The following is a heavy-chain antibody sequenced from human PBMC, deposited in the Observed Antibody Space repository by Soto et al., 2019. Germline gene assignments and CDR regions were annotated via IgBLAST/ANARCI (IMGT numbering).Heavy chain of an antibody. V-gene: IGHV3-23*01. J-gene: IGHJ4*02. CDR2: ISGSGGGT. CDR1: VFTFSSYA. D-gene: IGHD6-19*01. Sequence: AGSLRLSCAASVFTFSSYAMSWFRQAPGKGLEWVSAISGSGGGTYYADSVKGRFTISRDNSKNTLYLQMNSLRAEDTAVYYCAKVGIAVAGTFDYWGQGTLVTVSS. CDR3: AKVGIAVAGTFDY.